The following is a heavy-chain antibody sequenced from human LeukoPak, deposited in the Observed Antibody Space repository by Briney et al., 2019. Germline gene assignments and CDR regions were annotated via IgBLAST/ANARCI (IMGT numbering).Heavy chain of an antibody. J-gene: IGHJ4*02. CDR2: IYYSGST. V-gene: IGHV4-59*06. Sequence: PSETLSLTCTVSGGSISSYYWSWIRQHPGKGLEWIGYIYYSGSTYYNPSLKSRVTISVDTSKNQFSLKLSSVTAADTAVYYCAREPEYYYDSSGYKTENFDYWGQGTLVTVSS. CDR3: AREPEYYYDSSGYKTENFDY. CDR1: GGSISSYY. D-gene: IGHD3-22*01.